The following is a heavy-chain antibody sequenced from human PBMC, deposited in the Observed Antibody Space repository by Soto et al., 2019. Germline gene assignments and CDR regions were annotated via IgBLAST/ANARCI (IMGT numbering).Heavy chain of an antibody. CDR1: GGSISSGDYY. CDR3: ARDKRITIFGVVIEGDPTDYYGMDV. D-gene: IGHD3-3*01. J-gene: IGHJ6*02. CDR2: IYYSGST. Sequence: PSETLSLTCTVSGGSISSGDYYWSWIRQPPGKGLEWIGYIYYSGSTYYNPSLKSRVTISVDTSKNQFSLKLGSVTAADTAVYYCARDKRITIFGVVIEGDPTDYYGMDVWGQGTTVTVSS. V-gene: IGHV4-30-4*01.